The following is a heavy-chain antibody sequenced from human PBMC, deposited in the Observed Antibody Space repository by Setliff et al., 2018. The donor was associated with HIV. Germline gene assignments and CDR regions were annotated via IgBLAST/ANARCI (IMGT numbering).Heavy chain of an antibody. CDR2: IYHSGTT. CDR1: GGSISSSSYY. CDR3: ASAGSGARAPPRY. V-gene: IGHV4-39*07. Sequence: PSETLSLTCTVSGGSISSSSYYWGWIRQPPGKGLEWVGSIYHSGTTYYNPSLKSRVTISVDTSKNQFSLKLTSVTAADTAVYYCASAGSGARAPPRYWGQGTLVTVSS. J-gene: IGHJ4*02. D-gene: IGHD4-17*01.